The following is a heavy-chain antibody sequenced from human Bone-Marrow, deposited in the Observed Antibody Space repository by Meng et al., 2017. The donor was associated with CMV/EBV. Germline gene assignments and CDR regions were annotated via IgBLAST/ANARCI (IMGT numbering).Heavy chain of an antibody. V-gene: IGHV3-11*04. CDR1: GFTFSGYY. J-gene: IGHJ4*02. CDR3: ARANSGSLAFDY. CDR2: ISSSGSTI. D-gene: IGHD1-26*01. Sequence: SCASSGFTFSGYYMRWIRQAPGKGLEWISYISSSGSTIYYADSVKGRFTFSRDNAKNSLYLQMNSLRAEDTAVYYCARANSGSLAFDYWGQGTLVTVSS.